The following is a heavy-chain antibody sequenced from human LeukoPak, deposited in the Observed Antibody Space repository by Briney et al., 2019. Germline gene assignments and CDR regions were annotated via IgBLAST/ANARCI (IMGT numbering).Heavy chain of an antibody. CDR1: GFTFSSYA. J-gene: IGHJ4*02. V-gene: IGHV3-23*01. Sequence: PGGSLRLSCAASGFTFSSYAMSWVRQAPGKGLEWVSAISGSGGSTYYADSVKGRFTISRDNSKNTLYLQMNSLRAEDTAVYYCAKWLYGSITIFGVGPHDYWGQGTLVTVSS. CDR3: AKWLYGSITIFGVGPHDY. CDR2: ISGSGGST. D-gene: IGHD3-3*01.